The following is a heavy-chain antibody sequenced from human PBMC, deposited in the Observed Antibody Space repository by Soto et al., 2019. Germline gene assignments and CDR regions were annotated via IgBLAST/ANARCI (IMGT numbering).Heavy chain of an antibody. D-gene: IGHD6-6*01. V-gene: IGHV3-23*01. J-gene: IGHJ6*02. Sequence: GGSLRLSCAASGFTFSSYAMSWVRQAPGKGLEWVSAISGSGGSTYYADSVKGRFTISRDNSKNTLYLQMSSLRAEDTAVYYCAKDPSAKYSSSSGGSGYYYYYGMDVWGQGTTVTVSS. CDR2: ISGSGGST. CDR3: AKDPSAKYSSSSGGSGYYYYYGMDV. CDR1: GFTFSSYA.